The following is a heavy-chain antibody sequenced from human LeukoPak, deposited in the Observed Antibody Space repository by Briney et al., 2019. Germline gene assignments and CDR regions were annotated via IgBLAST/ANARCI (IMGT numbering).Heavy chain of an antibody. D-gene: IGHD6-13*01. V-gene: IGHV3-74*03. CDR3: TRDVSQSSSWYGEFDY. CDR2: INSDGSST. J-gene: IGHJ4*02. CDR1: GFSFSNHW. Sequence: PGGSLRLSCAASGFSFSNHWMHWVRQVPGKGLVWVSRINSDGSSTTYADSVKGRFTISRDNAKNTLYLQMNSLRDEDTAVYYCTRDVSQSSSWYGEFDYWGQGIQVTVSS.